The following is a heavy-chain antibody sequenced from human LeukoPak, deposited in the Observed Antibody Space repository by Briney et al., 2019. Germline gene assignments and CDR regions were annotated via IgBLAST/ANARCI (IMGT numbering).Heavy chain of an antibody. D-gene: IGHD3-3*01. J-gene: IGHJ4*02. CDR1: GFTFSSYW. CDR2: IKQDGSEK. Sequence: PPGGSLRLSCAASGFTFSSYWMSWVRQAPGKGLEWVANIKQDGSEKYYVDSVKGRFTISRDNAKSSLYLQMNSLRAEDTAVYYCARERLVYYDFWSGSTPSDYWGQGTLVTVSS. CDR3: ARERLVYYDFWSGSTPSDY. V-gene: IGHV3-7*01.